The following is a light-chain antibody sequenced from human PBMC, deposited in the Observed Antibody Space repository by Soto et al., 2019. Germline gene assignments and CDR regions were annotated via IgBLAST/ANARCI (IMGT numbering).Light chain of an antibody. V-gene: IGLV2-23*02. Sequence: QSALTQPASVSGSPGQSITISCTGTNSDVGAYNLVSWYQQHPGKAPKLIIFEVTKRPSGVSNRFSGSKSGNTASLTMSGLQAEDEGDYYCCSFAGSANYWVFGGGTKLTVL. CDR1: NSDVGAYNL. J-gene: IGLJ3*02. CDR2: EVT. CDR3: CSFAGSANYWV.